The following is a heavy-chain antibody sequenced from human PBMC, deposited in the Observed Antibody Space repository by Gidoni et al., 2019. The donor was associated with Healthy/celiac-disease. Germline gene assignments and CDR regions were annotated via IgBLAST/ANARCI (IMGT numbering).Heavy chain of an antibody. CDR3: SLMTTVTTDLDY. Sequence: EVQLVESGGGLVQPGGSLNLSCAASGFTFSGSAMHWVRQASGKGLEWVGSIRSKANSYATAYAASVKGRFTISRDDSKNTAYLQMNSLKTEDTAVYYCSLMTTVTTDLDYWGQGTLVTVSS. V-gene: IGHV3-73*01. D-gene: IGHD4-17*01. J-gene: IGHJ4*02. CDR2: IRSKANSYAT. CDR1: GFTFSGSA.